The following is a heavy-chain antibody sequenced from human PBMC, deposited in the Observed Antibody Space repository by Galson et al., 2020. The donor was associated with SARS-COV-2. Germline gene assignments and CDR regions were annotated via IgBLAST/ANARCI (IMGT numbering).Heavy chain of an antibody. V-gene: IGHV3-15*01. Sequence: TGGSLRLYCAASGFTFSNALMSWVRQAPGKGLEWVGRIKSNTDGLTTDYAAPVKGRFTISRDDSQNTLYLQMNSLNTEYTAVYYCTADVVLWFGELFGGDWGQGTLVTVSS. J-gene: IGHJ4*01. D-gene: IGHD3-10*01. CDR3: TADVVLWFGELFGGD. CDR1: GFTFSNAL. CDR2: IKSNTDGLTT.